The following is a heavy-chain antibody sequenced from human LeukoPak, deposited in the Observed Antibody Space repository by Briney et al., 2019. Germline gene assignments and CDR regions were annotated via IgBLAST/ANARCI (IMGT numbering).Heavy chain of an antibody. V-gene: IGHV4-31*03. Sequence: SQTLSLTCTVSGGSISSGGYYWSWIRQHPGKGLEWIGYIYYSGSTYYNPSLKSRVTISVDTSKNQFSLKLSSVTAADTAVYYCVSLKKRFHGLEWLLFLDPWGQGTLVTVSS. CDR1: GGSISSGGYY. D-gene: IGHD3-3*01. CDR2: IYYSGST. CDR3: VSLKKRFHGLEWLLFLDP. J-gene: IGHJ5*02.